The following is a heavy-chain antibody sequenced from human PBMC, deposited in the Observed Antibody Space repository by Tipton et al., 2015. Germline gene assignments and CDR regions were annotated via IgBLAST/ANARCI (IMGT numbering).Heavy chain of an antibody. CDR1: TYSFTDHW. CDR2: IYPGGSET. J-gene: IGHJ4*02. D-gene: IGHD1-26*01. Sequence: VQLVQSGAEVKKPGESLKISCKGSTYSFTDHWIGWVRQMPGQGLEWMGIIYPGGSETRYSPSFQGQVTISADKSISTAYLQWSTLKASDTAMYYCTRLYSGNYLSDYWGQGTLVTVSA. V-gene: IGHV5-51*01. CDR3: TRLYSGNYLSDY.